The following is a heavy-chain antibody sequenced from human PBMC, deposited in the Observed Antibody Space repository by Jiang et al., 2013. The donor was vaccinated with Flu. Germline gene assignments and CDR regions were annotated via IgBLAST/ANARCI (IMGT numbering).Heavy chain of an antibody. J-gene: IGHJ6*02. Sequence: VISYDGSNKYYADSVKGRFTISRDNSKNTLYLQMNSLRAEDTAVYYCARDSSSGMDVWGQGTTVTVSS. D-gene: IGHD6-6*01. V-gene: IGHV3-30-3*01. CDR2: ISYDGSNK. CDR3: ARDSSSGMDV.